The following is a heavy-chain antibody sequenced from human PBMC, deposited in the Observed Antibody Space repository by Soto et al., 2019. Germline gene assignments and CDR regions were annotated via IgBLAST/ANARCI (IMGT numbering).Heavy chain of an antibody. Sequence: ASVKVSCKASGYSFTSNAITWVRQAPGQGLEWMGWINPDNGVPNYAQKFQGRVTLSRDTSINTAYMELSRLTSDDTAMYYCARTDYLFSTLTYYFDYWGQGTLVTVSS. J-gene: IGHJ4*02. CDR2: INPDNGVP. CDR3: ARTDYLFSTLTYYFDY. V-gene: IGHV1-2*02. D-gene: IGHD3-16*01. CDR1: GYSFTSNA.